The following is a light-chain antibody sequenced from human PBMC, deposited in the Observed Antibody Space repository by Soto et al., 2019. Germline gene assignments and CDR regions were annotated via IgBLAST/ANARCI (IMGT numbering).Light chain of an antibody. CDR3: QQYASSPLT. CDR2: AAS. Sequence: EIVLTQSPGTLSVSPGERATLSCRASQSVGRNYLAWYQHKPGQAPRLLIHAASSRATGIPDRFSGSGSGTDFTLTISRLEPEDFAVYYCQQYASSPLTFGGGTKVETK. J-gene: IGKJ4*01. V-gene: IGKV3-20*01. CDR1: QSVGRNY.